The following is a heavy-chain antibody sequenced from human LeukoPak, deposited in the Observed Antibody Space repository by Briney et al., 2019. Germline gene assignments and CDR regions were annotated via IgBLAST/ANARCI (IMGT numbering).Heavy chain of an antibody. CDR1: GFTFTNYP. J-gene: IGHJ6*04. CDR2: ISSNGGRT. Sequence: GSLRLSCAASGFTFTNYPMHWVRQTPGKGLGYVSAISSNGGRTYYANSVKGRFTISRDNSKNTLYLQMDSLRAEDMAVYYCASGSSPDVWGKGTTVTVSS. D-gene: IGHD2-2*03. V-gene: IGHV3-64*01. CDR3: ASGSSPDV.